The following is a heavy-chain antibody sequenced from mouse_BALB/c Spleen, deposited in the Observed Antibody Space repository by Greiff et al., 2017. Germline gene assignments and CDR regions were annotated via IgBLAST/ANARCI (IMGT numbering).Heavy chain of an antibody. J-gene: IGHJ2*01. CDR1: GFTFSSYT. Sequence: EVQRVESGGGLVKPGGSLKLSCAASGFTFSSYTMSWVRQTPEKRLEWVATISSGGSYTYYPDSVKGRFTISRDNAKNTLYLQMSSLKSEDTAMYYCTNWDVRGYFDYWGQGTTLTVSS. V-gene: IGHV5-6-4*01. CDR3: TNWDVRGYFDY. D-gene: IGHD4-1*02. CDR2: ISSGGSYT.